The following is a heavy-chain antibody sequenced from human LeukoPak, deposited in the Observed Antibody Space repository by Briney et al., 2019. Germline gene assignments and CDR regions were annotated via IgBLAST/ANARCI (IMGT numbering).Heavy chain of an antibody. Sequence: GGSLRLSCATSDLTVSDYYMSWVRQAPGRGLEWVSVISSGGVTYYADSVKGRFTISRDDSNDTVYLQMNNVRPEDTAVYYCGGSGSYYTPSYYWGQGTLVTVSS. CDR3: GGSGSYYTPSYY. J-gene: IGHJ4*02. V-gene: IGHV3-53*01. CDR2: ISSGGVT. CDR1: DLTVSDYY. D-gene: IGHD3-10*01.